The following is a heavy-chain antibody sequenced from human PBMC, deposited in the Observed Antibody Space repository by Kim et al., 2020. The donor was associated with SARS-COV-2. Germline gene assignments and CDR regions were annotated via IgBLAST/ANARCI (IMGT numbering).Heavy chain of an antibody. V-gene: IGHV3-23*01. J-gene: IGHJ3*02. Sequence: GGSLRLSCAASGFTFSSYAMSWVRQAPGKGLEWVSAISGSGGSTYYADSVKGRFTISRDNSKNTLYLQMNSLRAEDTAVYYCAKESSICGGDCYLRDAFDIWGQGTMVTVSS. CDR1: GFTFSSYA. CDR2: ISGSGGST. CDR3: AKESSICGGDCYLRDAFDI. D-gene: IGHD2-21*02.